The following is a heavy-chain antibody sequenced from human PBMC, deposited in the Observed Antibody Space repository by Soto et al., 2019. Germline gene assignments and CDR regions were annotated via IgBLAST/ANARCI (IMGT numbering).Heavy chain of an antibody. CDR2: IYWDDDK. CDR3: AHILPTVISFDY. V-gene: IGHV2-5*02. J-gene: IGHJ4*02. Sequence: QITLKESGPTLVKPTQTLTLTCTFSGFSLSTSGVGVGWIRQPPGKALEWLALIYWDDDKRYSQSLKSRLTITQDTSKNQVVLTMTNMDPVDTATYYCAHILPTVISFDYWGQGTLVTVSS. CDR1: GFSLSTSGVG. D-gene: IGHD4-17*01.